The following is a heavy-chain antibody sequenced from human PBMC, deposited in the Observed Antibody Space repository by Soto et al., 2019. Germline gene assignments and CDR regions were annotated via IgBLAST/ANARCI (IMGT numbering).Heavy chain of an antibody. V-gene: IGHV3-15*01. J-gene: IGHJ4*02. D-gene: IGHD5-12*01. CDR2: VKSKTDGGAT. CDR3: TTDRRSGYDPQFDF. CDR1: GFTFYNTW. Sequence: EMQLVESGGDLVKPGGSLRLSCTASGFTFYNTWMSWVRQAPGKGLEWVGRVKSKTDGGATDYTAPVKGRFTISRDDSQNTLYLQMNSLQTDDTAVYYCTTDRRSGYDPQFDFWGQGTLVTVSS.